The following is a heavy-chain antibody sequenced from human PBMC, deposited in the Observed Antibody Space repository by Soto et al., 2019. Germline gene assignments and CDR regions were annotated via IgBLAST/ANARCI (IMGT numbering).Heavy chain of an antibody. J-gene: IGHJ4*02. D-gene: IGHD3-3*01. CDR2: IWYDGSNK. CDR3: ARDGYYDFWSGYFAILYYFDY. CDR1: GFTFSTNG. Sequence: GGSLRLLCGAAGFTFSTNGLHWVRQGPGKGLEWVAVIWYDGSNKYYADSVKGRFTISRDNSKNTLYLQMNSLRAEDTAVYYCARDGYYDFWSGYFAILYYFDYWGQGT. V-gene: IGHV3-33*01.